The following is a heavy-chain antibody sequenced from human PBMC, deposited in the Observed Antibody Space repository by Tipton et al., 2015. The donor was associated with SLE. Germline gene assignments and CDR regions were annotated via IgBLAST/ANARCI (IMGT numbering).Heavy chain of an antibody. V-gene: IGHV4-4*07. CDR1: GGSISSYY. CDR3: ARDPSDFWSGYFVFDI. J-gene: IGHJ3*02. Sequence: TLSLTCTVSGGSISSYYWSWIRQPAGKGLEWIGRIYTSGSTNYNPSLKSRVTMSVDTSKNQFSLKLGSVTAADTAVYYCARDPSDFWSGYFVFDIWGQGTMVTVSS. D-gene: IGHD3-3*01. CDR2: IYTSGST.